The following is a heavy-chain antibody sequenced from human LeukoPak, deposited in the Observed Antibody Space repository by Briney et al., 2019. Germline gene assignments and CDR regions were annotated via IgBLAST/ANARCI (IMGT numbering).Heavy chain of an antibody. D-gene: IGHD6-13*01. CDR2: ISSSGSTI. V-gene: IGHV3-11*01. Sequence: GGSLRLSCAASGFTFSDYYMSWIRQAPGKGLEWASYISSSGSTIYYADSVKGRFTISRDNAKNSLYLQMNSLRAEDTAVYYCARSPYSSSWYLPNFDYWGQGTLVTVSS. J-gene: IGHJ4*02. CDR1: GFTFSDYY. CDR3: ARSPYSSSWYLPNFDY.